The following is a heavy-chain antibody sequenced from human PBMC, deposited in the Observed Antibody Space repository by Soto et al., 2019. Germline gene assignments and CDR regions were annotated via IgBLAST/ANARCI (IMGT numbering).Heavy chain of an antibody. D-gene: IGHD6-19*01. CDR2: ISAYNGNT. CDR3: GRDLSGWKTFYGMDF. CDR1: GYTFTSYG. V-gene: IGHV1-18*01. J-gene: IGHJ6*02. Sequence: QVQLVQSGAEVKKPGASVKVSCKASGYTFTSYGISWVRQAPGQGLEWMGWISAYNGNTNYAQKLQCRVTMTTDTSTRTAYMVLRSLRSDDTAVYYCGRDLSGWKTFYGMDFWGQGTTVTVSS.